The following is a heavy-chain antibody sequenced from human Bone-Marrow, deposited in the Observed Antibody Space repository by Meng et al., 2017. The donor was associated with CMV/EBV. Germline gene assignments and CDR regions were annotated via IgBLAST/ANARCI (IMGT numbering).Heavy chain of an antibody. Sequence: SQTLSLTCAVYGGSFSGYYWSWIRQPPGQGLEWIGEIKRSGSTNYNPSLKSRVTISVDTSKNQFSLKLSSVTAADKAVYYCARGARYSGSGSPFDYWGQGTLVTVSS. CDR3: ARGARYSGSGSPFDY. CDR2: IKRSGST. V-gene: IGHV4-34*01. J-gene: IGHJ4*02. D-gene: IGHD3-10*01. CDR1: GGSFSGYY.